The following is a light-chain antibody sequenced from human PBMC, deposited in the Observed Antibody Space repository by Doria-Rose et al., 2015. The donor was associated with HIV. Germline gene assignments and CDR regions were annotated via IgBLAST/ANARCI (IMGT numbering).Light chain of an antibody. CDR3: HQYGTSWT. Sequence: LTQSLGTLSLSPGERATLSCRASQSFSSTYLAWYQQKPGQAPSLLIYDGSPRATGIPDRFSASGSGTDFTLTINRLEPEDFALYYCHQYGTSWTFGQGTKVEI. CDR1: QSFSSTY. V-gene: IGKV3-20*01. J-gene: IGKJ1*01. CDR2: DGS.